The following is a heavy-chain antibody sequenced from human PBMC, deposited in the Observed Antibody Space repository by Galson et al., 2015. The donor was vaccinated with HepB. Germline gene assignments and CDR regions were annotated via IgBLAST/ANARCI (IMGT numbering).Heavy chain of an antibody. J-gene: IGHJ4*02. CDR3: ATMTPGRPDY. CDR2: IYYSGST. D-gene: IGHD1-26*01. Sequence: ETLSLTCTVSGGSISSSSYYWGWIRQPPGKGLEWIGSIYYSGSTYYNPSLKSRVTISVDTSKNQFSLKLSSVTAADTAVYYCATMTPGRPDYWGQGTLVTVSS. CDR1: GGSISSSSYY. V-gene: IGHV4-39*07.